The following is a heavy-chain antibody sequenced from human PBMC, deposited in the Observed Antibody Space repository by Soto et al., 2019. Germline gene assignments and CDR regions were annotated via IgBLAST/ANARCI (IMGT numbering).Heavy chain of an antibody. J-gene: IGHJ4*02. CDR1: GFSLTTTGVG. CDR2: IYWDDDK. D-gene: IGHD2-15*01. V-gene: IGHV2-5*02. Sequence: QITLKESGPTLVKPTQTLTLTCTFSGFSLTTTGVGVGWIRQPPGKAPEWLAIIYWDDDKRYSPSLKSRLTITKDTSKNQVVLTMTNMDPVDTATYFCAHRAVLCSGGTCYSHPFDFWGQGTLVTVSS. CDR3: AHRAVLCSGGTCYSHPFDF.